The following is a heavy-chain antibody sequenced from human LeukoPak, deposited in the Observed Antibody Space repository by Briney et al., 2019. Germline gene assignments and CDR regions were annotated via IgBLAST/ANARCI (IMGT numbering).Heavy chain of an antibody. CDR2: INHSGST. CDR1: GGSFSGYY. Sequence: SETLSLTCAVYGGSFSGYYWSWIRQPPGKGLEWIGEINHSGSTNYNPSLKGRVTISVDTSKNQFSLKLSSVTAPDTAVYYCARGVWFGELYRDYWGQGTLVTVSS. J-gene: IGHJ4*02. V-gene: IGHV4-34*01. CDR3: ARGVWFGELYRDY. D-gene: IGHD3-10*01.